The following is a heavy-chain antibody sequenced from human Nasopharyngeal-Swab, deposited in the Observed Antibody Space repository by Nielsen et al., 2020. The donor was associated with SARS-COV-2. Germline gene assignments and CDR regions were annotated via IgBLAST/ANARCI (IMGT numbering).Heavy chain of an antibody. Sequence: GGSLRLSCAASGFTFSSYAMRWVRQAPGKGLELVSAISGSGGSTYYADSVKGRFTISRDNSKNTLYLQMNSLRAKDTAVYYCAKEVVDAFDIWGQGTMVTVSS. CDR3: AKEVVDAFDI. CDR2: ISGSGGST. V-gene: IGHV3-23*01. D-gene: IGHD2-15*01. CDR1: GFTFSSYA. J-gene: IGHJ3*02.